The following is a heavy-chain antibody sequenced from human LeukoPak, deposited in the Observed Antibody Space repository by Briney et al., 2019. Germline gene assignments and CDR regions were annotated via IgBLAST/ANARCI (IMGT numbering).Heavy chain of an antibody. CDR1: GGSFSGYY. CDR2: INHSGST. V-gene: IGHV4-34*01. J-gene: IGHJ4*02. Sequence: PSETLSLTCAVYGGSFSGYYWSWTRQPPGKGLEWIGEINHSGSTNYNPSLKSRVTISVNTSKNQFSLKLSSVTAADTAVYYCARGRGSSSWIDYWGQGTLVTVSS. CDR3: ARGRGSSSWIDY. D-gene: IGHD6-13*01.